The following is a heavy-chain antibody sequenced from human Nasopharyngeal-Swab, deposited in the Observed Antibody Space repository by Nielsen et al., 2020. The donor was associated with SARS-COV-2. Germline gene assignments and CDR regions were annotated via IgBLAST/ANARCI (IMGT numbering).Heavy chain of an antibody. CDR3: ARVGQLVPQLDAFDI. V-gene: IGHV1-24*01. CDR1: GYTLTELS. CDR2: FDPEDGET. Sequence: ASVKVSCKVSGYTLTELSMHWVRQAPGKGLEWMGGFDPEDGETIYAQKFQGRVTMTRDTSISTAYMELSRLRSDDTAVYYCARVGQLVPQLDAFDIWGQGTMVTVSS. D-gene: IGHD6-6*01. J-gene: IGHJ3*02.